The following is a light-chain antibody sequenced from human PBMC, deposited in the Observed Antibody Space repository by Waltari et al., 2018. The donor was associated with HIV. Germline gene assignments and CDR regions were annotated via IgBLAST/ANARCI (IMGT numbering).Light chain of an antibody. Sequence: DIVMTQSPDSLALSLCERATINRKSSQSVLYSSNNKNYLAWYQQKPGQPPKLLIFWASTREAGVPDRFSGSGSGTDFTLTISSLQAEDVAVYYCQQYYGSPYTFGQGTKLE. CDR2: WAS. CDR3: QQYYGSPYT. V-gene: IGKV4-1*01. J-gene: IGKJ2*01. CDR1: QSVLYSSNNKNY.